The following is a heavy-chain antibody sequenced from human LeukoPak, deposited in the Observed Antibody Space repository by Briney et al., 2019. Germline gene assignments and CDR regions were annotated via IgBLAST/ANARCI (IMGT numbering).Heavy chain of an antibody. CDR2: ITDDGSNK. J-gene: IGHJ5*02. D-gene: IGHD7-27*01. CDR3: AKDANWGSGWFVP. CDR1: GFTFSSYG. V-gene: IGHV3-30*18. Sequence: GRCLRLSWAASGFTFSSYGMRWVRQAPGKGREWVAAITDDGSNKYYADSVKGRFTISRDNSKHTLYLQMNSLSAEDTAVYYCAKDANWGSGWFVPWGQGTLVTVSS.